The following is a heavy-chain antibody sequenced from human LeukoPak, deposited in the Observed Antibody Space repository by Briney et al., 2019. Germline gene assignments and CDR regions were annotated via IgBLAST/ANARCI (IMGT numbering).Heavy chain of an antibody. CDR3: AKDEAQYFQH. CDR1: GFTFSNYV. V-gene: IGHV3-30*02. J-gene: IGHJ1*01. CDR2: IRNDDGSNK. Sequence: GGSLRLSCAASGFTFSNYVMHWVCQAPGKGLEWVAFIRNDDGSNKYYADSVKGRFTISRDNSKNTVHLQMNSLRVEDTAVYYCAKDEAQYFQHWGQGTLVTVSA.